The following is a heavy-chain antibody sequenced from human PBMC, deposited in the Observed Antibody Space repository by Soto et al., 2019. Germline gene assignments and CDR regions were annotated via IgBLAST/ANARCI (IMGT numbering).Heavy chain of an antibody. J-gene: IGHJ4*02. CDR3: ARGRVGTWGWDY. CDR1: GFTFSSYS. V-gene: IGHV3-21*01. D-gene: IGHD1-26*01. CDR2: ISSSSSYI. Sequence: EVQLVESGGGLVKPGGSLRLSCAASGFTFSSYSMNWVRQAPGKGLEWVSSISSSSSYIYYADSVKGRFTISRANARNSWYLQMNSMRAEDRAVYDCARGRVGTWGWDYWGQGTLVTVSS.